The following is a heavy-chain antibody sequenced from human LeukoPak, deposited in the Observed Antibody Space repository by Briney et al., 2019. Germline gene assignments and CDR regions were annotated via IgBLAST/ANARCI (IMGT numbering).Heavy chain of an antibody. CDR3: ARGRGGYSYGHAY. J-gene: IGHJ4*02. CDR2: IYTSGST. D-gene: IGHD5-18*01. CDR1: GGSISSGSYY. V-gene: IGHV4-61*02. Sequence: SQTLSLTCTVSGGSISSGSYYWSWIRQPAGKGLEWIGRIYTSGSTNYNPSLKSRVTISVDTSKNQFSLKLSSVTAADTAVYYCARGRGGYSYGHAYWGQGTLVTVSS.